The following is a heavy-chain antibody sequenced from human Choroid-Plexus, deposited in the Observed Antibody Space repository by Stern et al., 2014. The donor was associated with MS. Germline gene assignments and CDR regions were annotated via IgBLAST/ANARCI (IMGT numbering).Heavy chain of an antibody. Sequence: QLVQSGGGVVQPGRPLRLSCAASGFSFSSFGMHWVRQAPGKGLEWVALISYDGSKDYADSVKGRFAISRDNSKNTLYLQMNSLRAEDTAVYYCAKGRQYLTFFFDFWGQGSLVTVSS. CDR1: GFSFSSFG. CDR3: AKGRQYLTFFFDF. J-gene: IGHJ4*02. D-gene: IGHD2/OR15-2a*01. CDR2: ISYDGSK. V-gene: IGHV3-30*18.